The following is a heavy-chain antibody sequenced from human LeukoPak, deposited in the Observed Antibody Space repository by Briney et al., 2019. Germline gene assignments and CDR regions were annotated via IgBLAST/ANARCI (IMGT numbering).Heavy chain of an antibody. CDR3: ARLSGSYYCFDY. V-gene: IGHV1-46*01. Sequence: ASVKVSFKSSGYTFISYYIHWVRQAPGQGLEWMGIINPSGGSTTYAQKFQGRVTMNRDTSTSTVYMELSSLRSEDTAVYYCARLSGSYYCFDYWGQGTLVTVSS. CDR2: INPSGGST. CDR1: GYTFISYY. J-gene: IGHJ4*02. D-gene: IGHD1-26*01.